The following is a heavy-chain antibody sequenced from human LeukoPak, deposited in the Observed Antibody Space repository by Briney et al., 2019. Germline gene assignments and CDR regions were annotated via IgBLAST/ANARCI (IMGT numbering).Heavy chain of an antibody. Sequence: PGGSLRLSCAAPEFTFSSYAMTWVRQAPGKGLEWVSAISGSGANTYYVDSLKGRFTISRDNSKNTLFLQMNSPTAEDTAVYYCAKEATGTTSVTSAFDYWGQGILVTVSS. CDR2: ISGSGANT. J-gene: IGHJ4*02. CDR3: AKEATGTTSVTSAFDY. CDR1: EFTFSSYA. V-gene: IGHV3-23*01. D-gene: IGHD1-1*01.